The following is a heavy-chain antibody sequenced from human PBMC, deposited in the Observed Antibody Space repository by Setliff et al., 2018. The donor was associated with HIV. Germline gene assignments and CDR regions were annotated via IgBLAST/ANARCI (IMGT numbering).Heavy chain of an antibody. CDR1: RDSINGHW. CDR3: ARYRRDDYYYYTDV. Sequence: TSETLSLTCTVSRDSINGHWWSWIRQPPGKGLEWTGSIHYSGITHYNPSLKSRLTMSVDTSKNQFSLKLSSLTAADTAVYYCARYRRDDYYYYTDVWGKGTTVTVSS. J-gene: IGHJ6*03. D-gene: IGHD3-16*02. CDR2: IHYSGIT. V-gene: IGHV4-59*08.